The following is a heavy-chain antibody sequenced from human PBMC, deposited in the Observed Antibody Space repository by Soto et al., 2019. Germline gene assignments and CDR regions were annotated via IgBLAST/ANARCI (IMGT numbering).Heavy chain of an antibody. CDR1: GGSISSVGYY. D-gene: IGHD3-22*01. CDR3: VSDYDSGGYIGY. CDR2: IYYRGST. J-gene: IGHJ4*02. V-gene: IGHV4-30-4*08. Sequence: SETLSLTCTVSGGSISSVGYYWNWIRQHPGKGLEWIGYIYYRGSTYYNPSLESRVAISVDTSKNQFSLNLTSVTAADTAVYFCVSDYDSGGYIGYWGQGTLVTVSS.